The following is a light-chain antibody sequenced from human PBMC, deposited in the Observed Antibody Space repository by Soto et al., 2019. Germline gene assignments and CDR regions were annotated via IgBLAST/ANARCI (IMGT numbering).Light chain of an antibody. CDR1: SSDVGSYNL. Sequence: QSALTQPASVSGSPGQSITISCTGTSSDVGSYNLVSWYQQHPGKAPKLMIYVGSKRPSGVSNRFSGSKSGNTASLTISGLQAEVEADYYCCSYAGSSTYVVFGGGTKLTVL. V-gene: IGLV2-23*01. CDR3: CSYAGSSTYVV. J-gene: IGLJ2*01. CDR2: VGS.